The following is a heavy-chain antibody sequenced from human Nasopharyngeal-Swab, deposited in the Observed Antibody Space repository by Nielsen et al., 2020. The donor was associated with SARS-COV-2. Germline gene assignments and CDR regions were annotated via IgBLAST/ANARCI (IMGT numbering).Heavy chain of an antibody. D-gene: IGHD3-22*01. J-gene: IGHJ4*02. CDR2: ISYDGSNK. CDR3: VKDYGDSSGYYQYYFDY. CDR1: GFTFSSYG. V-gene: IGHV3-30*18. Sequence: GGSLRLSCAASGFTFSSYGMHWVRQAPGKGLEWVALISYDGSNKYYADSVKGRFTISRDNSKNTLYLQMNSLRAEDTAVYYCVKDYGDSSGYYQYYFDYWGQGTLVTVSS.